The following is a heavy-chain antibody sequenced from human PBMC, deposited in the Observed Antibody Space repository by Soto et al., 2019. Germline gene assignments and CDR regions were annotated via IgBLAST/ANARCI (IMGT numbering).Heavy chain of an antibody. CDR1: GGTMSTYC. CDR2: ISYSGTT. CDR3: ARGRGYSYGLDP. V-gene: IGHV4-30-4*08. Sequence: CLTYTASGGTMSTYCWNWILQPPGEGLEWIGFISYSGTTSYSPSLKSRVAISLDTSKNQFSLSLSSVTAADTTVYYCARGRGYSYGLDPWGQGTLVTVSS. J-gene: IGHJ5*02. D-gene: IGHD5-18*01.